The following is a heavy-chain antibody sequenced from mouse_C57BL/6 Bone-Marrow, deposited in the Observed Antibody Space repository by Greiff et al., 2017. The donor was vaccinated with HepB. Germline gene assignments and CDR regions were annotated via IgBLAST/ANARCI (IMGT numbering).Heavy chain of an antibody. V-gene: IGHV6-6*01. Sequence: EVKLMESGGGLVQPGGSMKLSCAASGFTFSDAWVDWVRQSPEKGLEWVAEIRNKANNHATYYAESVKGRFTISRDDSKSSVYLQMNSLRAEDTGIYYCTREHDYDWFAYWGQGTLVTVSA. CDR3: TREHDYDWFAY. CDR1: GFTFSDAW. D-gene: IGHD2-4*01. J-gene: IGHJ3*01. CDR2: IRNKANNHAT.